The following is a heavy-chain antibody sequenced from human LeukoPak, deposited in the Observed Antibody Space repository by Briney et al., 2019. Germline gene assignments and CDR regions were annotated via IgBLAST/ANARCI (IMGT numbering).Heavy chain of an antibody. Sequence: PGGSLRLSCVASGFIFSTYEMNWVRQAPGKGLEWVSYIGTSGSPIYYADSVRGRFSISRDNAKNSLYLQTNSLRGEDTAVYYCARNIYYYGMDVWGQGTTVTVSS. V-gene: IGHV3-48*03. J-gene: IGHJ6*02. CDR1: GFIFSTYE. CDR2: IGTSGSPI. CDR3: ARNIYYYGMDV.